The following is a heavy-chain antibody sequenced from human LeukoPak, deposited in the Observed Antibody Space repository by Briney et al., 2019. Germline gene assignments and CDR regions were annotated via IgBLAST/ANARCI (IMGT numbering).Heavy chain of an antibody. CDR2: IYYSGST. D-gene: IGHD6-6*01. V-gene: IGHV4-59*01. CDR1: GGSISRYY. CDR3: ARGVEYSSSSGLGY. J-gene: IGHJ4*02. Sequence: PSETLSLTRTVSGGSISRYYWSWIRQPPGKGLDWMGYIYYSGSTNYNPSLKSRVTISVDTSKNPSSLKLSSVAAADTALYYCARGVEYSSSSGLGYWGQRTLVTVFS.